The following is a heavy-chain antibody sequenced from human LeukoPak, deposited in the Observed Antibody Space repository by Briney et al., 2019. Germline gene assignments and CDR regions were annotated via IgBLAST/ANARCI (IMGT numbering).Heavy chain of an antibody. CDR3: ARTTEAHSWRTRYYDYYMDV. V-gene: IGHV4-59*11. Sequence: PETLSLTCTVSGGSISSHYWGWIRQPPGKGLEWIGYIYYSGSTNYNPSLKSRVTISVDTSKNQFSLKLSSVTAADTAVYYCARTTEAHSWRTRYYDYYMDVWGKGTTVTVSS. D-gene: IGHD6-13*01. CDR2: IYYSGST. CDR1: GGSISSHY. J-gene: IGHJ6*03.